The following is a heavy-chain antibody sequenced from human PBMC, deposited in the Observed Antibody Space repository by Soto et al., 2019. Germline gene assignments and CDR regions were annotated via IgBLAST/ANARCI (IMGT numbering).Heavy chain of an antibody. J-gene: IGHJ6*02. Sequence: QVHLVQSGAEEKKPGASVKVSCKASGYTFTMLAIHWVRQAPGQRLAGVGWINPGNGNITNSQKFQGRVTIASDTSASTAYLVSGGVRSEDTALYYCVGGCVFRMRCGNCYSYYALDVWGQGTTVNVS. CDR1: GYTFTMLA. V-gene: IGHV1-3*05. CDR2: INPGNGNI. CDR3: VGGCVFRMRCGNCYSYYALDV. D-gene: IGHD2-15*01.